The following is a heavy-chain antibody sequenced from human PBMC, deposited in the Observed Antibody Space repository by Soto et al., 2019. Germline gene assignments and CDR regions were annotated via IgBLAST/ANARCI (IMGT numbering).Heavy chain of an antibody. D-gene: IGHD2-2*01. CDR2: IYPGDSDT. V-gene: IGHV5-51*01. Sequence: PGESLKISCKGSGYSFTSYWIGWVRQMPGKGLEWMGIIYPGDSDTRYSPSFQGQVTISADKSISTAYLQWSSLKASDTAMYYCASSPNRYCSSTSCPDAFDIWGQGTMVTVSS. J-gene: IGHJ3*02. CDR1: GYSFTSYW. CDR3: ASSPNRYCSSTSCPDAFDI.